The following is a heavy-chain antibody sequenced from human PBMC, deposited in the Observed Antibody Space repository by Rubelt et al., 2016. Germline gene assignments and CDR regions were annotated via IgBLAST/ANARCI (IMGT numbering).Heavy chain of an antibody. CDR3: ARGPGGYYDSSA. D-gene: IGHD3-22*01. CDR2: INHSGST. Sequence: QVQLQQWGAGLLKPSETLSLTCAVHGGSFSGYYWSWIRQPPGKGLEWIGEINHSGSTNYNPSLKSRVTISVDTSKNQFSLKLSSVTAADTAVYYCARGPGGYYDSSAWGQGTLVTVSS. V-gene: IGHV4-34*01. J-gene: IGHJ4*02. CDR1: GGSFSGYY.